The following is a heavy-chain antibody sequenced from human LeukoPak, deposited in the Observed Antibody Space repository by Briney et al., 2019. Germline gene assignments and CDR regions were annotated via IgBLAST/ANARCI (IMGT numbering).Heavy chain of an antibody. V-gene: IGHV4-34*01. J-gene: IGHJ5*02. CDR3: ARDSWTSLGSWFDP. Sequence: PSETLSLTCAVYGGSFSGYYWSWIRQPPGKGLEWIGEINHSGSTNYNPSLKSRVTMSVDTSKNQFSLKLSSVTAADTAVYYCARDSWTSLGSWFDPWGQGTLVTVSS. CDR2: INHSGST. CDR1: GGSFSGYY. D-gene: IGHD3/OR15-3a*01.